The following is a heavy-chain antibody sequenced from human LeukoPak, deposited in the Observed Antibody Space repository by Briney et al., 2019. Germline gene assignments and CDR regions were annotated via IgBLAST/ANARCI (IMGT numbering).Heavy chain of an antibody. Sequence: GEALKISCKGSGYSFTTYWIGWVRQMPGKGLEWMGIINPGDSTTKYSPSFQGQVTISADKSISTAYLQWSSLKASDTAIYYCARNAQQQNWFDPWGQGTLVTVSP. CDR3: ARNAQQQNWFDP. CDR2: INPGDSTT. D-gene: IGHD1/OR15-1a*01. V-gene: IGHV5-51*01. J-gene: IGHJ5*02. CDR1: GYSFTTYW.